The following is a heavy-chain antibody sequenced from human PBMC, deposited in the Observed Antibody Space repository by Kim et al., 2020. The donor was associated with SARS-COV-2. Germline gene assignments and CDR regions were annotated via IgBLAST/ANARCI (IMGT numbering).Heavy chain of an antibody. CDR1: GFTFDDYA. Sequence: GGSLRLSCAASGFTFDDYAMHWVRQAPGKGLEWVSGISWNSGSIGYADSVKGRFTISRDNAKNSLYLQMNSLRAEDTALYYCAKDGSSSWYEGWFDPWG. D-gene: IGHD6-13*01. J-gene: IGHJ5*02. CDR3: AKDGSSSWYEGWFDP. V-gene: IGHV3-9*01. CDR2: ISWNSGSI.